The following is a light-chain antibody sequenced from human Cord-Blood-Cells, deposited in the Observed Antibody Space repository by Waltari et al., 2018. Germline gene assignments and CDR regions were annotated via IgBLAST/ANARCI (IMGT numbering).Light chain of an antibody. CDR2: EGS. CDR3: CSYAGSSTFVV. J-gene: IGLJ2*01. CDR1: ILDVGRYNL. V-gene: IGLV2-23*03. Sequence: GLTQPASVSGSPGQSITISFSGTILDVGRYNLVSWYQQHPGKAPKLLIYEGSKRPSGVSNRFSGSKSGNTASLTISGLQAEDEADYYCCSYAGSSTFVVFGGGTKLTVL.